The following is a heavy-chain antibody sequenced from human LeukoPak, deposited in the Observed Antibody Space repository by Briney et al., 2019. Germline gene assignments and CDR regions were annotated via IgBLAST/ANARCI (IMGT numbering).Heavy chain of an antibody. CDR2: IRNDETNQ. CDR3: AKDGNWASVS. D-gene: IGHD7-27*01. V-gene: IGHV3-30*02. Sequence: GGSLRLSCVGYGFTFSVHWVRQVPGKGLEWLTFIRNDETNQHYADSVRGRLTISRDNSKNTVYLQMNSLRPEDTALYYCAKDGNWASVSWGQGTLVTVSS. J-gene: IGHJ5*02. CDR1: GFTFS.